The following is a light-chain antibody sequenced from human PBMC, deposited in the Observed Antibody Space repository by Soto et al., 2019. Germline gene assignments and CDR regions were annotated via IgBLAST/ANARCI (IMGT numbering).Light chain of an antibody. CDR1: SSDVGSYNR. V-gene: IGLV2-18*02. J-gene: IGLJ2*01. CDR2: EVS. Sequence: QSVLTQPPSVSGSPGQSVTISCTGTSSDVGSYNRVSWYQQPPGTATKLMIYEVSNRPSGVPDRFSGSKSGNTASLTISGLQAEDEADYYCSSYTSSSTHVVFGGGTTLTVL. CDR3: SSYTSSSTHVV.